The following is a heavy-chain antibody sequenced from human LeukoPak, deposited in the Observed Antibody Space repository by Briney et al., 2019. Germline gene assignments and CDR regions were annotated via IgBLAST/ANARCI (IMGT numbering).Heavy chain of an antibody. D-gene: IGHD2-8*02. J-gene: IGHJ4*02. CDR1: GGSISNYY. CDR3: ARGGRTADY. Sequence: SETLSLTCTVSGGSISNYYWSWIRQPPGKGLEWIGYIYYSGSTNYNPSLKSRVTISVDTSKNQFSLRLTSVTAADTAVYYCARGGRTADYWGQGTLVTVSS. V-gene: IGHV4-59*01. CDR2: IYYSGST.